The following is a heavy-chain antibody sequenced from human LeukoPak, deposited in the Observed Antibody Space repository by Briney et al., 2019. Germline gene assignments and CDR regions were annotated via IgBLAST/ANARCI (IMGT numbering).Heavy chain of an antibody. CDR3: AKASRFGYSYGPREYFYYMDV. V-gene: IGHV3-23*01. Sequence: PGTSLRLSCAASGFTFSSYAIHWVRQAPGKGLEWVSTISGSGGSTYYADSVKGRFTISRDNSKNTLYLQMNTLRAEDTAVYYCAKASRFGYSYGPREYFYYMDVWGKGTTVTISS. J-gene: IGHJ6*03. CDR1: GFTFSSYA. CDR2: ISGSGGST. D-gene: IGHD5-18*01.